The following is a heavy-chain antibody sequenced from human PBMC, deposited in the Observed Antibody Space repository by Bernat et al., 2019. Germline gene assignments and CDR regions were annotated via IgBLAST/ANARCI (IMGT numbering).Heavy chain of an antibody. D-gene: IGHD5-12*01. CDR1: GYTFISYS. CDR3: AREYSVRCGGIDY. Sequence: QVQLVQSGAEVKKPGASVKVSCQTSGYTFISYSMHWVRQAPGQSLEWMGWINAGKGNTKYSQKFQGRVTITRDTSASTVYMEMTNLRAEDTAIYFCAREYSVRCGGIDYWRQATLVTVSS. CDR2: INAGKGNT. J-gene: IGHJ4*02. V-gene: IGHV1-3*01.